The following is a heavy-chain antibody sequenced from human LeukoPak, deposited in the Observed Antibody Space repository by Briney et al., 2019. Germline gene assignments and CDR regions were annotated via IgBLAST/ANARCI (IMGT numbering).Heavy chain of an antibody. Sequence: RASETLSLTCTVSGGSISSGGYYWSWIRQPPGKGLEWIGHIYYSGSTNYNPSLKSRVTISEDTSKNQFSLKLNSVTAADTAVYYCARVAVAGPGVDYWGQGTLVTVSS. CDR2: IYYSGST. V-gene: IGHV4-61*08. CDR3: ARVAVAGPGVDY. J-gene: IGHJ4*02. CDR1: GGSISSGGYY. D-gene: IGHD6-19*01.